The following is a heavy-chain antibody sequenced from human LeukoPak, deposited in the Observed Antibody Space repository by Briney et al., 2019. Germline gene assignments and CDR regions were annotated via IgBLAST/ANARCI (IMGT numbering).Heavy chain of an antibody. CDR2: ISGSGGST. Sequence: PGGSLRLSCAASGFTFSSYAMSWVRQAPGEGLEWVSAISGSGGSTYYADSVKGRFTISRDNSKNTLYLQMNSLRAEDTAVCYCAKDLASQLGRGFYYYYGMDVWGQGTTVTVSS. D-gene: IGHD6-6*01. CDR3: AKDLASQLGRGFYYYYGMDV. J-gene: IGHJ6*02. CDR1: GFTFSSYA. V-gene: IGHV3-23*01.